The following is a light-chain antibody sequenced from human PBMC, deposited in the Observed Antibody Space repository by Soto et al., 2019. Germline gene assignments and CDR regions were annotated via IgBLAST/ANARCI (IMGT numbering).Light chain of an antibody. J-gene: IGLJ1*01. CDR1: SGDVGAYDY. CDR2: EVS. Sequence: QSALTQPASVSGSPGQSIAISCTGTSGDVGAYDYVSWYQHHPDKAPKLMIYEVSNRPSGVSDRFSGSKSVYTATLTISGLQAEDEADYYCPSHTTSDTRVFGTGTKVTVL. CDR3: PSHTTSDTRV. V-gene: IGLV2-14*01.